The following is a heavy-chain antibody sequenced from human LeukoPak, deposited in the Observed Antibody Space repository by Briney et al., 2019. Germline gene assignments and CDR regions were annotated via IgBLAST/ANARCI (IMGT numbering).Heavy chain of an antibody. V-gene: IGHV3-21*04. D-gene: IGHD6-19*01. Sequence: GGSLRLSCAASGFTFSSYSMNWVRQAPGKGLEWVSSISSTSTYIYYGDSVKGRFTVSRDNAKNSLYLQMNSLRAEDTAVYYCARERQPWLVHYYGMDVWGQGTTVTVSS. CDR3: ARERQPWLVHYYGMDV. J-gene: IGHJ6*02. CDR1: GFTFSSYS. CDR2: ISSTSTYI.